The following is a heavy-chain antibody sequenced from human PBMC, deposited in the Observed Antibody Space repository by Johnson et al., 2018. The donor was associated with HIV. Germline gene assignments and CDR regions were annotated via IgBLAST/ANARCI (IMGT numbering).Heavy chain of an antibody. V-gene: IGHV3-20*04. CDR1: GFTFDDYG. CDR3: ARTGRLFDAFDI. J-gene: IGHJ3*02. D-gene: IGHD2-21*01. Sequence: EVQVVESGGGVVQPGRSLRLSCAASGFTFDDYGMSWVRQAPGKGLEWVSGINWNGGSTGYADSVKGRFTISRDNAKNSLYLQMNSLRTEDTALYYCARTGRLFDAFDIWGQGTMVTVSS. CDR2: INWNGGST.